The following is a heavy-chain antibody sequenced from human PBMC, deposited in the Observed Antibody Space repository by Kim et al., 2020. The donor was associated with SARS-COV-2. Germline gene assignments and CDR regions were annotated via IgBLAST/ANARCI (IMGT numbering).Heavy chain of an antibody. V-gene: IGHV4-59*08. Sequence: SETLSLTCTVSGASISSYHWSWIRQTPGKGLEWIGYIYYSGKTNYNPSLKSRVTISIDTSKNQFSLKLTSVTAPDAAVYYCARSEQYLFLAIYFCVHW. J-gene: IGHJ1*01. CDR3: ARSEQYLFLAIYFCVH. D-gene: IGHD2-21*01. CDR1: GASISSYH. CDR2: IYYSGKT.